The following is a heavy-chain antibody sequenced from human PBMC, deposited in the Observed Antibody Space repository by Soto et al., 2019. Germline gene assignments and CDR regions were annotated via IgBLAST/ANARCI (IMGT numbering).Heavy chain of an antibody. J-gene: IGHJ6*02. V-gene: IGHV1-18*01. D-gene: IGHD6-13*01. CDR2: ISAYNGNT. Sequence: QVQLVQSGAEVKKPGASVKVSCKASGYTFTSYGISWVRQAPGQGLEWMGWISAYNGNTNYAQKLKGRVTMTTDTSTSTDYMELRSLRADDAAVYYCARDRIAAAGRAYYYYGMDVWGQGTTVTVSS. CDR3: ARDRIAAAGRAYYYYGMDV. CDR1: GYTFTSYG.